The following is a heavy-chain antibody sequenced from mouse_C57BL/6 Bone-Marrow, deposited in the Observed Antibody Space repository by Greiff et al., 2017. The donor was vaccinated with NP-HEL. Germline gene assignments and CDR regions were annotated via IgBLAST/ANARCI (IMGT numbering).Heavy chain of an antibody. Sequence: VQLQQPGAELVRPGSSVKLSCKASGYTFTSYWMHWVKQRPIQGLEWIGNIDPSDSETHYNQKFKDKATLTVDKSSSTAYMQLSSLTSEDSAVYYCARGGILTDFDYWGQGTTLTVSS. CDR3: ARGGILTDFDY. J-gene: IGHJ2*01. CDR2: IDPSDSET. V-gene: IGHV1-52*01. CDR1: GYTFTSYW. D-gene: IGHD2-5*01.